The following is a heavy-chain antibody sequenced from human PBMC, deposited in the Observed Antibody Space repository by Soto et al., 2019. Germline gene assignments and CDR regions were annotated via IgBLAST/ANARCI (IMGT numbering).Heavy chain of an antibody. J-gene: IGHJ4*02. CDR1: GGSISSGGYS. V-gene: IGHV4-30-2*01. D-gene: IGHD3-22*01. Sequence: PSETLSLTCAVSGGSISSGGYSWSWIRQPPGKGLEWIGYIYHSGSTYYNPSLKSRVTISVDRSKNQFSLRLSSVTAADTAVYYCARGANYYDSSGYYQLDYWGQGTLVTVSS. CDR2: IYHSGST. CDR3: ARGANYYDSSGYYQLDY.